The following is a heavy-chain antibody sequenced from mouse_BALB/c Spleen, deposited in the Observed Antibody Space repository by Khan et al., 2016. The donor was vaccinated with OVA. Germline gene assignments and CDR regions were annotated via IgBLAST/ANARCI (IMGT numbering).Heavy chain of an antibody. Sequence: EVQRVESGGGLVKPGGSLKLSCAASGFAFSSYDMSWVRQTPEKRLEWVAYISSGGGSTYYPDTVKGRFTISRDNAKNTLYLQMSSLKSEDTAMYYCARSVYGYFDYWGQGTTLTVSS. CDR2: ISSGGGST. D-gene: IGHD2-10*02. J-gene: IGHJ2*01. CDR3: ARSVYGYFDY. V-gene: IGHV5-12-1*01. CDR1: GFAFSSYD.